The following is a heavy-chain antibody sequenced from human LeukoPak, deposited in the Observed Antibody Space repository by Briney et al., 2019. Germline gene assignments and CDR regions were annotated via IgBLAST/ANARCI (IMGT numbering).Heavy chain of an antibody. D-gene: IGHD2-8*01. J-gene: IGHJ6*03. CDR2: IYSGGST. Sequence: GGSLRLSCAASGLTVSSNYMSWVRQAPGKGLEWVSVIYSGGSTYYADSVKGRFTISRDNSKNTLYRKMNSLRAEDTAVYYCAKAEKVLTRRRYYYYMDVWGKGTTVTGSS. CDR3: AKAEKVLTRRRYYYYMDV. V-gene: IGHV3-53*01. CDR1: GLTVSSNY.